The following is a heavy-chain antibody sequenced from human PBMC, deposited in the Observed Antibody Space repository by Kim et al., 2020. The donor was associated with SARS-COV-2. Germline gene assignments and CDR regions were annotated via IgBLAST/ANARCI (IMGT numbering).Heavy chain of an antibody. CDR3: ARGSVYCGGDCYRYNWFDP. V-gene: IGHV3-11*03. J-gene: IGHJ5*02. CDR1: GFTFSDYY. D-gene: IGHD2-21*02. Sequence: GGSLRLSCAASGFTFSDYYMSWIRQAPGKGLEWVSYISSSSSYTNYADSVKGRFTISRDNAKNSLYLQMNSLRAEDTAVYYCARGSVYCGGDCYRYNWFDPWGQGTLVTVSS. CDR2: ISSSSSYT.